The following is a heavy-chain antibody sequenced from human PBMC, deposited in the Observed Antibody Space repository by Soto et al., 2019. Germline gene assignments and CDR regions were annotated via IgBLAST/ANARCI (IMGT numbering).Heavy chain of an antibody. D-gene: IGHD3-16*01. CDR3: ARHLGGNHYYYGMDV. J-gene: IGHJ6*02. CDR1: GGTFSSYA. V-gene: IGHV1-69*12. CDR2: IIPIFGTA. Sequence: QVQLVQSGAEVKKPGSSVKVSCKASGGTFSSYAISWVRQAPGQGLEWMGGIIPIFGTADYAQKFQVRVTINEDDFTSTDYMEMSSLRSEDTAVYYCARHLGGNHYYYGMDVWGQGTTVTVSS.